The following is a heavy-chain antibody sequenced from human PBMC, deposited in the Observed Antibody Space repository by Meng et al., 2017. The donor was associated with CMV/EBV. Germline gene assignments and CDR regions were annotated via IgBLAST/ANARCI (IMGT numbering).Heavy chain of an antibody. CDR1: GGSISSYY. CDR3: ARGGGSSSETFDY. J-gene: IGHJ4*02. D-gene: IGHD6-6*01. V-gene: IGHV4-59*01. Sequence: GSLRLSCTVSGGSISSYYWSWIRQPPGKGLEWIGYIYYSGSTNYNPSLKSRVTISVDTSKNQFSLKLSSVTAADTAVYYCARGGGSSSETFDYWGQGTLVTVSS. CDR2: IYYSGST.